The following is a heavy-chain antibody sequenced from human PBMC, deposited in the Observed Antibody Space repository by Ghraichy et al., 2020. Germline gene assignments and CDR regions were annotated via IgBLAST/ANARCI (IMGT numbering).Heavy chain of an antibody. CDR1: GYSISTGYY. Sequence: SQTLSLTCAVSGYSISTGYYWGWIRQPPGKGLEWIGSIYHDGSTYYNPSLKSRVTISVDTSKNQFSLKVTSVTDADTAVYYCANWRGAYGSGRSSWFDPWGQGTLVTVSS. J-gene: IGHJ5*02. CDR3: ANWRGAYGSGRSSWFDP. CDR2: IYHDGST. V-gene: IGHV4-38-2*01. D-gene: IGHD3-10*01.